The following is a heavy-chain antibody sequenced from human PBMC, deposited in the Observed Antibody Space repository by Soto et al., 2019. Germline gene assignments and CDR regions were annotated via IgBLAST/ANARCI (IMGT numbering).Heavy chain of an antibody. D-gene: IGHD4-17*01. CDR3: AKSPTVTTAMPDYYYGMDV. Sequence: GGSLRLSCAASGFTFSSYGMHWVRQAPGKGLEWVAVISYDGSNKYYADSVKGRFTISRDNSKNTLYLQMNSLRAEDTAVYYCAKSPTVTTAMPDYYYGMDVWGQGTTVTVSS. V-gene: IGHV3-30*18. J-gene: IGHJ6*02. CDR2: ISYDGSNK. CDR1: GFTFSSYG.